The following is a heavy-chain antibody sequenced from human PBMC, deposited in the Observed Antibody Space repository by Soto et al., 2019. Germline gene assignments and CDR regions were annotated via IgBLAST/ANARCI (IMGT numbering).Heavy chain of an antibody. CDR3: ARVGLISFGEPHYGMDV. CDR2: IYYSGST. CDR1: GGSISSYY. D-gene: IGHD3-10*01. V-gene: IGHV4-59*01. Sequence: PSETLSLTCTVSGGSISSYYWSWIRQPPGKGLEWIGYIYYSGSTNYSPSLKSRVTISVDTSKNQFSLKLSSVIAADTAVYYCARVGLISFGEPHYGMDVWGQGTSVTVSS. J-gene: IGHJ6*02.